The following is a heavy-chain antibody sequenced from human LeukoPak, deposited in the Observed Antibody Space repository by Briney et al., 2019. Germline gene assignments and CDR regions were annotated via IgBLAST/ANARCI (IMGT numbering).Heavy chain of an antibody. CDR2: ISYDGSNQ. D-gene: IGHD2/OR15-2a*01. Sequence: GGSLRLSCAASGFTFSSYAMHWVRQAPGKGLEWVAIISYDGSNQYYADSVKGRFTISRDNARNSLYLQMNSLRAEDTAVYYCTRKGSQWDFLVDYWGQGTRVAVSP. CDR3: TRKGSQWDFLVDY. J-gene: IGHJ4*02. CDR1: GFTFSSYA. V-gene: IGHV3-30*04.